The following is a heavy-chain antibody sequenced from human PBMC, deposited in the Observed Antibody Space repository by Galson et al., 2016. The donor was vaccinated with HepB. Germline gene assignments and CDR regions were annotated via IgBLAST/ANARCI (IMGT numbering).Heavy chain of an antibody. V-gene: IGHV4-39*01. CDR3: ARHATLYSSGPKFDY. CDR1: GGSISSSGYY. J-gene: IGHJ4*02. Sequence: SETLSLTCTVSGGSISSSGYYWGWIRQPPGKGLEWIGSIYYSGSTYHNPSLKSRVTISVDTSKNQFSLNLNSVTAADTAVYYCARHATLYSSGPKFDYWGQGTLVTVSS. CDR2: IYYSGST. D-gene: IGHD6-19*01.